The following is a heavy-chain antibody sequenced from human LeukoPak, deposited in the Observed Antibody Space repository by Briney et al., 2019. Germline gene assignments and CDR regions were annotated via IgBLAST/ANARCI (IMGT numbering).Heavy chain of an antibody. CDR2: INWNGGST. V-gene: IGHV3-20*04. D-gene: IGHD2-2*01. Sequence: GGSLRLSCAASGFTFDDYGMSWVRQVSGKGLEWVSGINWNGGSTGYADSVKGRFTISRDNAKNSLYLQMNSLRAEDTSVYYCAREYCSSTSCSVDYWGQGTLVTVSS. CDR1: GFTFDDYG. CDR3: AREYCSSTSCSVDY. J-gene: IGHJ4*02.